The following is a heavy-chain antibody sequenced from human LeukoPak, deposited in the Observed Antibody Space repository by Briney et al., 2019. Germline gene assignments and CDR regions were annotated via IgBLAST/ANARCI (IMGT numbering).Heavy chain of an antibody. J-gene: IGHJ3*02. D-gene: IGHD1-26*01. CDR3: ARVGSYYEVSAFDI. CDR2: IYYSGST. Sequence: MASETLSLTCTVSGGSISSYYWSWIRQPPGKGLEWIGYIYYSGSTNYNPSLKSRVTISVDTSKNQFSLKLSSVTAADTAVYYCARVGSYYEVSAFDIWGQGTMVTVSS. CDR1: GGSISSYY. V-gene: IGHV4-59*01.